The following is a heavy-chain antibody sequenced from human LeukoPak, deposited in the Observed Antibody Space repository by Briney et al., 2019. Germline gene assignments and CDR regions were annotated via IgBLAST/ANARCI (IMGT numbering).Heavy chain of an antibody. J-gene: IGHJ4*02. CDR3: AKTAKSYYGSETYYFFEY. V-gene: IGHV4-59*01. D-gene: IGHD3-10*01. CDR2: ISYTGST. Sequence: TPSETLSLNCTVSGGSISRYYWSWIRQHPGNGLERIGYISYTGSTTYNSSLKSRVTISLDTSQNQFSLKLTSVTPADTAVYYCAKTAKSYYGSETYYFFEYWGQGTLVTVSS. CDR1: GGSISRYY.